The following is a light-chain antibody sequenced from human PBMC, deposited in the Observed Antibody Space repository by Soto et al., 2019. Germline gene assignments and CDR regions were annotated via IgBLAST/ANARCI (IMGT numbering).Light chain of an antibody. CDR1: QSVSSSY. Sequence: EIVLTQSPGTLSLCPGERATLSCRASQSVSSSYLAWYQQKPGQAPRLIIYGASSRATGIPDRFSGSGSGTDFTRTISRLEPEDFAVYYCQQFGSSPLFTFGPGTKVDVK. CDR2: GAS. V-gene: IGKV3-20*01. J-gene: IGKJ3*01. CDR3: QQFGSSPLFT.